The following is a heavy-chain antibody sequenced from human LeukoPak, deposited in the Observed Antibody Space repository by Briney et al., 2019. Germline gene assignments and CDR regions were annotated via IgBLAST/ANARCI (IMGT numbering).Heavy chain of an antibody. Sequence: ASVKVSCKASGGTFSSYAISWVRQAPGQGLEWMGWINPNSGGTNYAQKFQGRVTLTRDTSISTAYMELSRLRSDDTAVYYCARRGCSSTSCPLAFDIWGQGTMVTVSS. D-gene: IGHD2-2*01. CDR1: GGTFSSYA. CDR3: ARRGCSSTSCPLAFDI. CDR2: INPNSGGT. V-gene: IGHV1-2*02. J-gene: IGHJ3*02.